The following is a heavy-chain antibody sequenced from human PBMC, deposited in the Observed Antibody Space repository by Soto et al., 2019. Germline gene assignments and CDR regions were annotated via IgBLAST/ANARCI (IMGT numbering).Heavy chain of an antibody. CDR3: ARDREMATITYYYYGMDV. CDR1: GGTFSSFA. J-gene: IGHJ6*01. D-gene: IGHD5-12*01. V-gene: IGHV1-69*01. Sequence: QVQLVQSGAEVKKPGSSVKVSCKASGGTFSSFAISWVRQAPGQGLEWMGGIIPIFGTANYAQKFQGRVTITADESTSTAYMELSSLRSEDTAVYYCARDREMATITYYYYGMDVWGQGTTVTGSS. CDR2: IIPIFGTA.